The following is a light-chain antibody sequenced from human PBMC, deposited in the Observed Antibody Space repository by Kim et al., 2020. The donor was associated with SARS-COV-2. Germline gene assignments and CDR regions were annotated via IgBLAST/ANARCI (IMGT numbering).Light chain of an antibody. CDR1: QTVLYSSNNKNY. CDR2: WTS. CDR3: QQSYNIPYT. J-gene: IGKJ2*01. Sequence: ATINCKSSQTVLYSSNNKNYLAWYQQKPGQPPKLLIYWTSIRESGVPDRFSGSGSGTDFTLTISSLQAEDVAVYYCQQSYNIPYTFGQGTKVDIK. V-gene: IGKV4-1*01.